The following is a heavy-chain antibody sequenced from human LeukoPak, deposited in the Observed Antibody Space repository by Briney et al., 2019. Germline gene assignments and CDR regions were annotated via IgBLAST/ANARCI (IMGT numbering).Heavy chain of an antibody. Sequence: PGGSLRLSCAASGFTFSDYYMSWIRQAPGKGLEWVSYISSSGSTIYYADSVKGRFTISRDNAKNSLYLQMNSLRAEDTAVYYCARVVRQPLYYYYYMDVWGKGTTVTVSS. D-gene: IGHD6-25*01. CDR1: GFTFSDYY. V-gene: IGHV3-11*04. CDR2: ISSSGSTI. CDR3: ARVVRQPLYYYYYMDV. J-gene: IGHJ6*03.